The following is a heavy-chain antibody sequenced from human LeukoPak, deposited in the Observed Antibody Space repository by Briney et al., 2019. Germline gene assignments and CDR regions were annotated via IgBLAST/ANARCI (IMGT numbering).Heavy chain of an antibody. Sequence: SETLSLTCTVSGGSISSSAYYWGWVRQPPGKELEWIGSIYYSGSTYYNPFLKSRVTTSVDMSKNQFSLKLTSVTAADTAVYYCAREAWWLVRGVFEIWGQGTMVTVSS. J-gene: IGHJ3*02. CDR3: AREAWWLVRGVFEI. CDR1: GGSISSSAYY. CDR2: IYYSGST. V-gene: IGHV4-39*07. D-gene: IGHD6-19*01.